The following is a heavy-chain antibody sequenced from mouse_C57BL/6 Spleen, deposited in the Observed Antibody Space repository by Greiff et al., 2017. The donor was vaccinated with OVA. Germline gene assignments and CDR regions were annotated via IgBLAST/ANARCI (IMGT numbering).Heavy chain of an antibody. D-gene: IGHD2-4*01. J-gene: IGHJ3*01. Sequence: EVQVVESGEGLVKPGGSLKLSCAASGFTFSSYAMSWVRQTPEKRLEWVAYISSGGDYIYYADTVKGRFTISRDNARNTLYLQMSSLKSEDTAMYYCTIYYDYDCWFAYWGQGTLVTVSA. V-gene: IGHV5-9-1*02. CDR1: GFTFSSYA. CDR3: TIYYDYDCWFAY. CDR2: ISSGGDYI.